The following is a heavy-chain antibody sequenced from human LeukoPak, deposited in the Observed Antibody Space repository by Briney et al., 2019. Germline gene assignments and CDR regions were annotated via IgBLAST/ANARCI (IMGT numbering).Heavy chain of an antibody. J-gene: IGHJ5*02. CDR3: ATEPLWFGEFLGGFDP. Sequence: ASVKVSCKVSGYTLTELSMHWVRQAPGKGLEWMGGFDPEDGETIYAQKFQGRVTMTEDTSTDTAYVELSSLRSEDTAVYYCATEPLWFGEFLGGFDPWGQGTLVTVSS. CDR2: FDPEDGET. D-gene: IGHD3-10*01. V-gene: IGHV1-24*01. CDR1: GYTLTELS.